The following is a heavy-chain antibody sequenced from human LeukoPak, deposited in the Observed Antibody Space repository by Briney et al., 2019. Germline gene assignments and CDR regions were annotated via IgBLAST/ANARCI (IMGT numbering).Heavy chain of an antibody. CDR1: GYTFTSYD. J-gene: IGHJ6*02. V-gene: IGHV1-8*01. D-gene: IGHD3-10*02. CDR3: ARRVRTYYYYGMDV. Sequence: ASVKVSCKASGYTFTSYDINWVRQATGQGLEWMGWMNPNSGNTGYAQKFQGRVTMTRNTSISTAYMELSSLSSEDTAVYYCARRVRTYYYYGMDVWGQGTTVTVSS. CDR2: MNPNSGNT.